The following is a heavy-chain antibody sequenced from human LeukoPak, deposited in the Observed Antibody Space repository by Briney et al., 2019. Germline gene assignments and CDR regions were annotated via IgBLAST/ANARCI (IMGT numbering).Heavy chain of an antibody. D-gene: IGHD3-22*01. Sequence: GGSLRLSCAASGFSFSSYSMNWVRQAPGKGLEWVSSISSSSSYIYYVDSVKGRFTISRDNAKNSLYLQMNSLRAEDTAVYYCARSWSSGYWFPATASFDYWGQGTLVTVSS. CDR1: GFSFSSYS. V-gene: IGHV3-21*01. CDR3: ARSWSSGYWFPATASFDY. CDR2: ISSSSSYI. J-gene: IGHJ4*02.